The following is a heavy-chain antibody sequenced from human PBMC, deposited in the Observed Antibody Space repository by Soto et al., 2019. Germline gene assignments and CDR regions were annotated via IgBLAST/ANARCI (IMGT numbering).Heavy chain of an antibody. D-gene: IGHD4-17*01. CDR3: ARIRYSDYVFDY. V-gene: IGHV2-70*11. CDR2: IDWDDDK. J-gene: IGHJ4*02. CDR1: GFSLSNSGMC. Sequence: VSGPTLVNPTQNLTLNCTFSGFSLSNSGMCVTWIRQPPGKALEWLARIDWDDDKYYSTSLKARLTISKDTSKNQVVLTMTNMDPVDTATYYCARIRYSDYVFDYWGQGTLVTVSS.